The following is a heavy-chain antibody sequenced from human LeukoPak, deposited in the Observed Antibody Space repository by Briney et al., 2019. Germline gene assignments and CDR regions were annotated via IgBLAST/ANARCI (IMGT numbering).Heavy chain of an antibody. CDR3: ARRRDGYNPELDY. Sequence: PGGSLRLSCAASGFTFSRSAMHWVRQPPGKGLEWMAVISNDGMRKFHADSVKGRFTISRDNSKNTLYLQMDSLTTEDTALYYCARRRDGYNPELDYWGQGTLATVSS. V-gene: IGHV3-30*04. D-gene: IGHD5-24*01. CDR1: GFTFSRSA. J-gene: IGHJ4*02. CDR2: ISNDGMRK.